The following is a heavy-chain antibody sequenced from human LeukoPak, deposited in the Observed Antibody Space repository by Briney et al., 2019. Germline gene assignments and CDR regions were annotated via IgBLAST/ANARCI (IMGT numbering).Heavy chain of an antibody. V-gene: IGHV3-23*01. J-gene: IGHJ4*02. CDR1: GFSFSSYA. CDR3: AKPRRYLDY. Sequence: GGSLTLSCAASGFSFSSYAMRWVRQAPGKGLEWVAAISGSGGSTYYADSVKGRFTISRDHSKNTLYLQTNSLIADDTAVYYCAKPRRYLDYWHQGPLVTVSS. CDR2: ISGSGGST.